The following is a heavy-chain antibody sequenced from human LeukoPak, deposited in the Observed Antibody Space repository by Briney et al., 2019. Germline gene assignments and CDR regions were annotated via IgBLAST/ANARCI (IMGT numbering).Heavy chain of an antibody. D-gene: IGHD3-16*01. CDR2: INHSGST. J-gene: IGHJ4*02. Sequence: PSETLSLTCAVYGGSFSGYYWSWIRQPPGKGLEWIGEINHSGSTNYNPSLKSRVTISVDTSKNQFSLKLSSVTDADTAVYYCARGPRRGRYFDYWGQGTLVTVSS. CDR3: ARGPRRGRYFDY. CDR1: GGSFSGYY. V-gene: IGHV4-34*01.